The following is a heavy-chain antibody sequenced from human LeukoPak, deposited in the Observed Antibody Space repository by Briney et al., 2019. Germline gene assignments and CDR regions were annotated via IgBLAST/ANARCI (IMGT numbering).Heavy chain of an antibody. V-gene: IGHV4-34*01. J-gene: IGHJ4*02. CDR3: ARRAVRSSSWYGPGFYFDY. Sequence: PSETLSLTCAVYGGSFSGDYWSWIRQPPGKGLKGIGEINHSGSTNYNPSLKSRVTISVDTSKNQFSLKLSSVTAADTAVYYCARRAVRSSSWYGPGFYFDYWGQGTLVTVSS. CDR1: GGSFSGDY. D-gene: IGHD6-13*01. CDR2: INHSGST.